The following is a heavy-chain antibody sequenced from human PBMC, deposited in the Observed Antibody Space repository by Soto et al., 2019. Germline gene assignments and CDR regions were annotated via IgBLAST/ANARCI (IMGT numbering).Heavy chain of an antibody. CDR1: GGSFSGYY. D-gene: IGHD6-19*01. Sequence: TSETLSLTCAVYGGSFSGYYWVWIRQPPGKGLEWIGESNHSGSTNYNPSLESRITISEDTSKNQFSLKLSSVTAADTAVYYCARYGIAVAGIDYWGQGTVVTVSS. V-gene: IGHV4-34*01. CDR2: SNHSGST. CDR3: ARYGIAVAGIDY. J-gene: IGHJ4*02.